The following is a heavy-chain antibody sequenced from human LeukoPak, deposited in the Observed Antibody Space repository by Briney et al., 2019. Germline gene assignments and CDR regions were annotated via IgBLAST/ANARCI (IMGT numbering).Heavy chain of an antibody. D-gene: IGHD2-15*01. Sequence: GGSLRLSCAASGFTFSSYGMHWVRQAPGKGLEWVAVIWYDGSNKYYADSVKGRFTISRDNSKNTLYLQMNSLRAEDTAVYYCARAGVCGGGSCHFGFDYWGQGTLVTVSS. CDR2: IWYDGSNK. CDR1: GFTFSSYG. V-gene: IGHV3-33*01. J-gene: IGHJ4*02. CDR3: ARAGVCGGGSCHFGFDY.